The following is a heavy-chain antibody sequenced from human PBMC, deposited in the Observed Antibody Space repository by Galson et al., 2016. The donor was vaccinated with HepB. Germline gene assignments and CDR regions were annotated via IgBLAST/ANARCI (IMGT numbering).Heavy chain of an antibody. CDR1: GGSISSYY. D-gene: IGHD2-2*01. CDR3: ARSLLGYCMSTRCHGAWFDP. CDR2: IYYSGST. V-gene: IGHV4-59*01. J-gene: IGHJ5*02. Sequence: SETLSLTCTVSGGSISSYYWSWIRQPPGKGLEWIGYIYYSGSTNYNPSLKSRVTISVDTSKNTFSLKLSSVTAADTAVYYCARSLLGYCMSTRCHGAWFDPWGQGTLVTVSS.